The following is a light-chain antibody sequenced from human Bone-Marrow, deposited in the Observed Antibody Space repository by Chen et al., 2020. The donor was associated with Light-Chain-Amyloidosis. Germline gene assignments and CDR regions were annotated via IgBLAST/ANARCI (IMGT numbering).Light chain of an antibody. CDR3: ATWDFSGSGQGV. J-gene: IGLJ3*02. V-gene: IGLV1-47*02. CDR1: TSPIGGSF. Sequence: QSVLNQPPSASGTPGQRVPTSCSGRTSPIGGSFLYWYRHLPGTAPKLLISRDTQRPSGVPDRFSGSKSGTSASLTISGLRSEDEAVYYCATWDFSGSGQGVFGGGTKLTV. CDR2: RDT.